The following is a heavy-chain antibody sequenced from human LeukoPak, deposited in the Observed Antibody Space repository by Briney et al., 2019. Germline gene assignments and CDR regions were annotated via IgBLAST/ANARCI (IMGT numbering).Heavy chain of an antibody. J-gene: IGHJ6*03. CDR3: ARGRDGYKVYYYYYYMDV. D-gene: IGHD5-24*01. V-gene: IGHV4-34*01. Sequence: GSLRLSCAASGFTFSSYAMSWIRQPPGKGLEWIGEINHSGSTNYNPSLKSRVTISVDTSKNQFSLKLSSVTAADTAVYYCARGRDGYKVYYYYYYMDVWGKGTTVTVSS. CDR1: GFTFSSYA. CDR2: INHSGST.